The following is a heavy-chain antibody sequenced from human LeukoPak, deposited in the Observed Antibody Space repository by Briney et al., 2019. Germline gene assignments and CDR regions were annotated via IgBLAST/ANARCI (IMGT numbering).Heavy chain of an antibody. J-gene: IGHJ4*02. CDR1: GYTFTSYA. V-gene: IGHV1-3*01. CDR3: ARAGMQRGSSYFDY. Sequence: ASVKVSCKASGYTFTSYAMHWVRQAPGQRLEWMGWINAGNGNTKYSQKFQGRVTITRDTSASTAYMELSSLRSEDTAVYYCARAGMQRGSSYFDYWGQGTLVTVSS. D-gene: IGHD2-8*01. CDR2: INAGNGNT.